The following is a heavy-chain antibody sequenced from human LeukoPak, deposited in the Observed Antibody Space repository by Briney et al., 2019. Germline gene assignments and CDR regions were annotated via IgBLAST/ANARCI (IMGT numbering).Heavy chain of an antibody. J-gene: IGHJ4*02. CDR3: AKTQRGYSGYDAVDY. Sequence: GGSLRLSCAASGFTVRSNYMSWVRQAPGKGLEWVSIIYSGGSTFYADSVKGRFTISRDNSENTLYLQMNSLRAEDTAVYYCAKTQRGYSGYDAVDYWGQGTLVTVSS. D-gene: IGHD5-12*01. CDR2: IYSGGST. CDR1: GFTVRSNY. V-gene: IGHV3-53*01.